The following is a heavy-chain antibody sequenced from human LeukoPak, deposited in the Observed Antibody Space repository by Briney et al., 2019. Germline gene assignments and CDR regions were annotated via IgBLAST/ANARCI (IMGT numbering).Heavy chain of an antibody. J-gene: IGHJ4*02. D-gene: IGHD6-13*01. Sequence: SETLSLTCTVSGGSISSGSYYWSWIRQPAGKGLEWIGRIYTSGSTNYNPSLKSRVTISVDTSKNQFSLKLSSVTAADTAVYYCARVPEDSWYYFDYWGQGTLVTVSS. V-gene: IGHV4-61*02. CDR2: IYTSGST. CDR1: GGSISSGSYY. CDR3: ARVPEDSWYYFDY.